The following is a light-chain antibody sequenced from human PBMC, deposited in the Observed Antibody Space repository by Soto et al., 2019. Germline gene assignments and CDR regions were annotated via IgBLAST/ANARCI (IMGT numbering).Light chain of an antibody. CDR3: QKYNKSPWI. Sequence: DIQVTQSPPSLSASVGDRVTITCRASRDIDNSLAWYQQVPGKALKLLIYAASTLQSGVPSRFRGSGSGTSFILTITSLQPEDVATYYCQKYNKSPWIFGQGTKVEV. CDR2: AAS. J-gene: IGKJ1*01. V-gene: IGKV1-27*01. CDR1: RDIDNS.